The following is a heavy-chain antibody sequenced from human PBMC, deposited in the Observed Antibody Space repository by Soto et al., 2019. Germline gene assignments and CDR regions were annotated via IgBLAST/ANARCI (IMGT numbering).Heavy chain of an antibody. V-gene: IGHV3-23*01. Sequence: GGSLRLSCAASGFTFSNYAMSWVRQAPGKGLEWVSSITGSGDYTYYADSVKGQFTISRDNSKNTLYLQMNSLRAEDTAVYYCAKARYYDSTGYLYYFDYWGQGTLVTVSS. CDR1: GFTFSNYA. CDR3: AKARYYDSTGYLYYFDY. CDR2: ITGSGDYT. J-gene: IGHJ4*02. D-gene: IGHD3-22*01.